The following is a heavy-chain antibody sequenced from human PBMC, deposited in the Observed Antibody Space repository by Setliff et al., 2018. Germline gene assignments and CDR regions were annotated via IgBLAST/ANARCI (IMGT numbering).Heavy chain of an antibody. V-gene: IGHV1-18*01. Sequence: ASVKVSCKASGYTFTSYGISWVRQAPGQGLEWMGWISAYNGNTNYAQKLQGRVTMTRDTSTSTVYMELSSLRSEDTAVYYCAADYYDSSGYGYWGQGTLVTVSS. D-gene: IGHD3-22*01. CDR2: ISAYNGNT. CDR3: AADYYDSSGYGY. CDR1: GYTFTSYG. J-gene: IGHJ4*02.